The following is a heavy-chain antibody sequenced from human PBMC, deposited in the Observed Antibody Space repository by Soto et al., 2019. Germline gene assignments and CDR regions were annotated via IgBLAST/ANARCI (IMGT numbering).Heavy chain of an antibody. CDR3: ARTLKNQLPQYYYAMDV. CDR1: GFTFSRYE. CDR2: ISPSDSAA. D-gene: IGHD2-2*01. J-gene: IGHJ6*02. Sequence: EEQLVESGGGLVHPGGSLRLSCSASGFTFSRYEMNWVRQGPGRGLEWISYISPSDSAAYYADSVKGRFTISRDNTKNALILQMNSLRVEDTAVYYCARTLKNQLPQYYYAMDVWGQGTTVTVSS. V-gene: IGHV3-48*03.